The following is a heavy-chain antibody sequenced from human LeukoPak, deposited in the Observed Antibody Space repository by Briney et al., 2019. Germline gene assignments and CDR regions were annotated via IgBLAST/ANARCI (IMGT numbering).Heavy chain of an antibody. D-gene: IGHD3-10*01. V-gene: IGHV1-3*01. CDR3: VRGLLWFGELSPPGY. CDR2: INAGNGNT. Sequence: ASVKVSCKASGYTFTNYAIHWVRQAPGQRLEWMGWINAGNGNTKFSQNFQGRVTIARDTGATTAYMDLNSLRSEDTAVYYCVRGLLWFGELSPPGYWGQGTLVTVSS. CDR1: GYTFTNYA. J-gene: IGHJ4*02.